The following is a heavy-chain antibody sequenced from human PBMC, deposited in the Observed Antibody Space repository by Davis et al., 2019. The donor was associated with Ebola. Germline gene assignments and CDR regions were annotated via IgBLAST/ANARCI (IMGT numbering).Heavy chain of an antibody. CDR1: GFTFSSYG. Sequence: PGGSLRLSCAASGFTFSSYGMSWVRQAPGKGLEWVAGISGSSDSIYYADSVKGRFTISRDNSKNTLFLQMNSLRDEDTAVYFCARVTVTMSGVIIMGFDYWGQGTLVTVSS. J-gene: IGHJ4*02. V-gene: IGHV3-23*01. CDR3: ARVTVTMSGVIIMGFDY. CDR2: ISGSSDSI. D-gene: IGHD3-3*01.